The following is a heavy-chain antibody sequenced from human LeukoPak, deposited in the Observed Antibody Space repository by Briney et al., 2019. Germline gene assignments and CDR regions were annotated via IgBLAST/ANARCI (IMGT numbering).Heavy chain of an antibody. V-gene: IGHV1-69*02. CDR2: IIPILGIA. J-gene: IGHJ4*02. D-gene: IGHD1-26*01. CDR1: GGTFSSYT. Sequence: SVKVSCKASGGTFSSYTISWVRQAPGQGLEWMGRIIPILGIANYAQKFQGRVTITADKSTSTAYMELSSLRSEDTAVYYCSTRGSYSNTNFDYWGQGTLVTVSS. CDR3: STRGSYSNTNFDY.